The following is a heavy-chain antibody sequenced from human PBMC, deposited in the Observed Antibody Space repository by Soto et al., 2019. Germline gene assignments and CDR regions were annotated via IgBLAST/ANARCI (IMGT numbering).Heavy chain of an antibody. CDR2: ICYSGPN. J-gene: IGHJ4*02. D-gene: IGHD3-16*01. CDR3: ARDRVMLTFGGASEEWGIDS. V-gene: IGHV4-31*03. CDR1: GDSITSGVHY. Sequence: QVQLQESGPGLVKPSQTLSLTCTVSGDSITSGVHYWSWIRQLPGKGLEWIGYICYSGPNYYNPALKSRVTISVDTYKNQFSLKLNSVTAADTAVYYCARDRVMLTFGGASEEWGIDSWGQGTLVTVSS.